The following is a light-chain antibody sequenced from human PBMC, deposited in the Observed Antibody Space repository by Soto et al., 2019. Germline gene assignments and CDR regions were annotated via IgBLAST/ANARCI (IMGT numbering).Light chain of an antibody. CDR2: EVN. Sequence: SALTQPPSVSGSPGQSVTISCTGTSSDVGSYNRLSWYQQPPGTAPKLIMYEVNTRPSGVPDRFSGSKSGSTASLTISGPQAEDEADYYCSLYISGSTYVFGTGTKVTVL. V-gene: IGLV2-18*01. CDR1: SSDVGSYNR. J-gene: IGLJ1*01. CDR3: SLYISGSTYV.